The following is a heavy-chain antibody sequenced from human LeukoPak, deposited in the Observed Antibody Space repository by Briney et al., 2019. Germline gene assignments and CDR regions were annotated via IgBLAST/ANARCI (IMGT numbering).Heavy chain of an antibody. CDR2: IYYSGSI. CDR1: GGSITSSSYN. J-gene: IGHJ4*02. V-gene: IGHV4-39*01. CDR3: ARGNRRVYFGY. D-gene: IGHD1-14*01. Sequence: LETLSLTCTVSGGSITSSSYNWGWIRQPPGKGLEWIASIYYSGSIYYSPSLKSRVTISVDASKNQFSLKFNSVTAADTAVYYCARGNRRVYFGYWGQGTLVTVSS.